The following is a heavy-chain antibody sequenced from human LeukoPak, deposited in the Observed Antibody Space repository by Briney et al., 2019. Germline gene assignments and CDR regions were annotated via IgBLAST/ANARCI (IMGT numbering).Heavy chain of an antibody. V-gene: IGHV3-7*01. CDR3: ARGSSAGASLRHDY. CDR2: IKQDGSEE. J-gene: IGHJ4*02. D-gene: IGHD1-26*01. CDR1: GFTFSSYW. Sequence: GGSLRLSCAASGFTFSSYWMSWARQAPGKGLEWVANIKQDGSEENFVDSVKGRFTISRGNAKKSLYLQMNSLRAEDTAVYYCARGSSAGASLRHDYWGQGTLVTVSS.